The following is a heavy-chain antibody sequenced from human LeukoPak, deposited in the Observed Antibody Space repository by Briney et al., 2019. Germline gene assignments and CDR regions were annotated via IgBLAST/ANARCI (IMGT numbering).Heavy chain of an antibody. V-gene: IGHV3-21*01. Sequence: GGSLRLSCAASGFTFSYYSMTWVRQAPGEGLEWVSSISRDSKYIYYADSVRGRFTISRDNAKKSVYLHMSSLRAEDTAVYYCGKEVSAAVAYWGQGTLVAVSS. CDR3: GKEVSAAVAY. D-gene: IGHD6-13*01. J-gene: IGHJ1*01. CDR1: GFTFSYYS. CDR2: ISRDSKYI.